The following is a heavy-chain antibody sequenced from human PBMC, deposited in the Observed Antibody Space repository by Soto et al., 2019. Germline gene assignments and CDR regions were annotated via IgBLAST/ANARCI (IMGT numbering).Heavy chain of an antibody. CDR3: ARQGDYDFWSGFLLYGMDV. V-gene: IGHV5-10-1*01. D-gene: IGHD3-3*01. CDR2: IDPSDSCT. J-gene: IGHJ6*02. Sequence: GESLKISCKGSGYSFTSYWISWVRQMPGKGLEWMGRIDPSDSCTNYSPSFQGHVTISADKSISTAYLQWSSLKASDTAMYYCARQGDYDFWSGFLLYGMDVWGQGTTVTVSS. CDR1: GYSFTSYW.